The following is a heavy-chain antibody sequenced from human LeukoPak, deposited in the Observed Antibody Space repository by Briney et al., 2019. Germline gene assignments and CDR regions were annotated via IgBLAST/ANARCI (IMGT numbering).Heavy chain of an antibody. V-gene: IGHV4-38-2*02. D-gene: IGHD1-26*01. Sequence: RPSETVSLTCTVSGYSISSGYYWGWIRQPPGKGLEWIGSIYHSGSTYYNPSLKSRVTISVDTSKNQFSLKLSSVTAADTAVYYCARVIVGAGFDFWGQGALVTVSS. J-gene: IGHJ4*02. CDR3: ARVIVGAGFDF. CDR1: GYSISSGYY. CDR2: IYHSGST.